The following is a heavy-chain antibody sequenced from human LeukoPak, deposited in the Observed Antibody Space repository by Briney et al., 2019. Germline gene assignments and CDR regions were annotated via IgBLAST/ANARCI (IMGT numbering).Heavy chain of an antibody. CDR2: ISAYNGNT. CDR1: GYTFTSYG. D-gene: IGHD3-10*01. CDR3: AREPKRITMVRGVFDY. Sequence: ASVKVSCKASGYTFTSYGISWVRQAPGQGLEWMGWISAYNGNTNYAQKLQGRVTMTTDTSTSTAYMELSRLRSDDTAVYYCAREPKRITMVRGVFDYWGQGTLVTVSS. V-gene: IGHV1-18*01. J-gene: IGHJ4*02.